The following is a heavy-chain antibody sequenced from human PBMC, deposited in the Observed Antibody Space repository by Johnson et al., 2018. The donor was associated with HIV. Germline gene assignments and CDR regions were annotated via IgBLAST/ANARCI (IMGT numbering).Heavy chain of an antibody. J-gene: IGHJ3*02. CDR1: GFSFGDYG. V-gene: IGHV3-20*04. D-gene: IGHD1-26*01. CDR2: INWNGGST. CDR3: ARAYPLGVTLFSAFDI. Sequence: LVESGGGITGPGGSLRLSCAASGFSFGDYGMTWVRQAPGKGLEWVSGINWNGGSTGYADSVKGRFTISRDNAKNSLTLQMNSLRAADTALYFCARAYPLGVTLFSAFDIWGQGTMVTVSS.